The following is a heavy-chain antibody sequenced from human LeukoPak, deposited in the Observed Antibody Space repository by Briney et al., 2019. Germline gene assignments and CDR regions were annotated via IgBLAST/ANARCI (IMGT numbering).Heavy chain of an antibody. J-gene: IGHJ4*02. V-gene: IGHV3-21*01. Sequence: GGSLRLSCAASGFTFSSYSMNWVRQASGKGLECVSSISSSSSYIYYADSVKGRFTISRDNAKNSLYLQMNSLRAEDTAVYYCARYYDILTGYYRDFDYWGQGTLVTVSS. CDR3: ARYYDILTGYYRDFDY. CDR1: GFTFSSYS. CDR2: ISSSSSYI. D-gene: IGHD3-9*01.